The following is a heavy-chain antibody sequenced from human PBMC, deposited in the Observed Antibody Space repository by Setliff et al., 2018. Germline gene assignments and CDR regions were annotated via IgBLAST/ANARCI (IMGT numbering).Heavy chain of an antibody. J-gene: IGHJ4*02. CDR1: GGSFSGYY. D-gene: IGHD3-3*01. CDR2: INHSGST. CDR3: ARTYNFWSGYFDY. Sequence: SETLSLTCAVYGGSFSGYYWSWIRQPPGKGLEWIGEINHSGSTNYNPSLKSRVTISVDTSKNQFSLKLSSVTAADTAVYYCARTYNFWSGYFDYWGQETLVTVSS. V-gene: IGHV4-34*01.